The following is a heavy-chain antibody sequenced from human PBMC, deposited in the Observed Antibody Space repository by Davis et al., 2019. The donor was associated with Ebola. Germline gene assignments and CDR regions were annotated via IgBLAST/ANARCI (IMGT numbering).Heavy chain of an antibody. CDR2: ISYSGST. J-gene: IGHJ5*02. D-gene: IGHD3-3*01. CDR3: ARVRYYDLNWFDP. CDR1: GDSITSYH. V-gene: IGHV4-59*08. Sequence: MPGGSLRLSCTVSGDSITSYHWSWIRQPPGKGLEWIGYISYSGSTNHNPSLKSRVTMSVDTSKNQFSLYLSSVTAADTAVYFCARVRYYDLNWFDPWGQGTLVTVSS.